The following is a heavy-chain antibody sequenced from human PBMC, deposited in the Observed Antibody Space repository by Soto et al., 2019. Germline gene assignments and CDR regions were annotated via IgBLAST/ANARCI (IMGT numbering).Heavy chain of an antibody. CDR2: ISYDGSNK. D-gene: IGHD3-22*01. J-gene: IGHJ3*02. V-gene: IGHV3-30-3*01. CDR3: ARDMAYDSSGSDAFDI. CDR1: GFTFSSYA. Sequence: QVQLVESGGGVVQPGRSLRLSCAASGFTFSSYAMHWVRQAPGKGLERVAVISYDGSNKYYADSVKGRVTISRDNSKNTLYLQMNSLRAEDTAVYYCARDMAYDSSGSDAFDIWGQGTMVTVSS.